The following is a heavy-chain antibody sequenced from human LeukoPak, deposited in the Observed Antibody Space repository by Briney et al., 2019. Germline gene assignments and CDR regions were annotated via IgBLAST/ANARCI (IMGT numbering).Heavy chain of an antibody. J-gene: IGHJ5*02. D-gene: IGHD6-13*01. CDR2: IYTSGST. V-gene: IGHV4-61*02. Sequence: KTSETLSLTCTVPGGSISSGSYYWSWIRQPAGKGLEWIGRIYTSGSTTYNPSLKSRVTISVDTSKNQFSLGLSSVTAADTAVYYCARGSQYSSSFMIDPWGQGTLVTVSS. CDR1: GGSISSGSYY. CDR3: ARGSQYSSSFMIDP.